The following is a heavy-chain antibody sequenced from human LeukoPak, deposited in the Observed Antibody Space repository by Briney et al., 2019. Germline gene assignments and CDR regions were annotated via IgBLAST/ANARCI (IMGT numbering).Heavy chain of an antibody. CDR3: AKDRGLRYFDWNDY. J-gene: IGHJ4*02. CDR1: GFTFDDYA. V-gene: IGHV3-9*01. D-gene: IGHD3-9*01. CDR2: ISWNSGSI. Sequence: PGGSLRLSCAASGFTFDDYAMHRVRQAPGKGLEWVSGISWNSGSIGYADSVKGRFTISRDNAKNSLYLQMNSLRAEDTALYYCAKDRGLRYFDWNDYWGQGTLVTVSS.